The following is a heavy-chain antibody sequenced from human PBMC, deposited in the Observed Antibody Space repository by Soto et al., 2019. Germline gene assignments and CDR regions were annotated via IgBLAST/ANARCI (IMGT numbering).Heavy chain of an antibody. CDR1: GGTFSCYA. CDR3: ASAETTVTTKLNYYYYGMDV. V-gene: IGHV1-69*13. Sequence: SVKVSCKASGGTFSCYAISWVRQAPGQGLEWMGGIIPIFGTANYAQKFQGRVTITADESTSTAYMELSSLRSEDTAVYYCASAETTVTTKLNYYYYGMDVWGQRTTVTVSS. J-gene: IGHJ6*02. CDR2: IIPIFGTA. D-gene: IGHD4-17*01.